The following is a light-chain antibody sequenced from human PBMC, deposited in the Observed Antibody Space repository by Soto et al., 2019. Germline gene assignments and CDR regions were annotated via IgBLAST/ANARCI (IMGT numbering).Light chain of an antibody. CDR3: QQSYSTPWT. CDR2: KAS. Sequence: DIQMTQSPSTLSASVGDRVTISCRASQSISSWVAWYQQKPGKGPKLLIYKASHLESGVPSRFSGSGSGTEFTLTISSLQPEDFATYYCQQSYSTPWTCGQGTKGDIK. CDR1: QSISSW. J-gene: IGKJ1*01. V-gene: IGKV1-5*03.